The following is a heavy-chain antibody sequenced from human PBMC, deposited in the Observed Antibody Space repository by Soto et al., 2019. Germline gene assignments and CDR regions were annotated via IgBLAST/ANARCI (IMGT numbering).Heavy chain of an antibody. J-gene: IGHJ4*02. CDR1: GGSFSGYY. D-gene: IGHD4-17*01. Sequence: QVQLQQWGAGLLKPSETLSLTCAVYGGSFSGYYWTWIRQPPGKGLEWIGEINHSGSTNHNPSLKSRVTISVDTSKNQFSLKLSSVTAADTAVYFCATGRTVASRFDYWGQGTLVTVSS. CDR2: INHSGST. V-gene: IGHV4-34*01. CDR3: ATGRTVASRFDY.